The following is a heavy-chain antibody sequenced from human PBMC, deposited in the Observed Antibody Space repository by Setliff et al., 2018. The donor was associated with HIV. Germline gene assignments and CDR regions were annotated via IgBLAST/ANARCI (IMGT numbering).Heavy chain of an antibody. V-gene: IGHV4-59*11. J-gene: IGHJ4*02. CDR3: AREGPGPQFYDSSGYPYYFDY. D-gene: IGHD3-22*01. Sequence: SETLSLTCNVSGASISSHSWTWIRQPPGKGLEWIGSIDYSGRTDKKTSLKSRLRMSIDTSKNQFSLKLRSVTAADTAVYYCAREGPGPQFYDSSGYPYYFDYWGQGTLVTVSS. CDR2: IDYSGRT. CDR1: GASISSHS.